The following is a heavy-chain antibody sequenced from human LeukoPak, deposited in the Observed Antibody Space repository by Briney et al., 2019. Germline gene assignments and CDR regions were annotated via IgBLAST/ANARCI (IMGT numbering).Heavy chain of an antibody. CDR3: ARVSRGPYIAAAAPFDY. Sequence: PSETLSLTCAVYGGSFSGYYWSWIRQPPGKGLEWIGEINHSGSTNYNPSLKSRVTISVDTSKNQFSLKPSSVTAADTAVYYCARVSRGPYIAAAAPFDYWGQGTLVTVSS. J-gene: IGHJ4*02. D-gene: IGHD6-13*01. CDR2: INHSGST. V-gene: IGHV4-34*01. CDR1: GGSFSGYY.